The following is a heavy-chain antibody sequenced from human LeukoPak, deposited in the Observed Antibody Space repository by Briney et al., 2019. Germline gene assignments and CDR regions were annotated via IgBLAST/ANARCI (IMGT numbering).Heavy chain of an antibody. J-gene: IGHJ4*02. D-gene: IGHD3-22*01. CDR1: GGTFSSYA. V-gene: IGHV1-69*04. CDR2: IIPILGIA. Sequence: GSSVKVSCKASGGTFSSYAISWVRQAPGQGLEWMGRIIPILGIANYAQKFQGRVTITADKSTSTAYMELSSLRSEDTAVYYCARGGGRDYDSSGYRYYFDYWGQGTLVTVSS. CDR3: ARGGGRDYDSSGYRYYFDY.